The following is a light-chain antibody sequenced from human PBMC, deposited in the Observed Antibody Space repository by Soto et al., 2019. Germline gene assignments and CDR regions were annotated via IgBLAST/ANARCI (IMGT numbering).Light chain of an antibody. CDR1: QNVLSN. Sequence: EIVMTHSPAPLSVSPGERATLSCQASQNVLSNLAWYQQKPGQAPRLLIYDTSTRATGIPARFSGSGSGTEFTLTISSLEPEDFAVYYCQQRSNWPPVTFGQGTRLEIK. CDR3: QQRSNWPPVT. J-gene: IGKJ5*01. CDR2: DTS. V-gene: IGKV3-15*01.